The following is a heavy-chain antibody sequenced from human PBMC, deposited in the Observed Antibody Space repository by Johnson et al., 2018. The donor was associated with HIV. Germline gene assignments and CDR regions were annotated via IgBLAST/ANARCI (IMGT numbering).Heavy chain of an antibody. Sequence: MQLVESGGDVVQPGRSLRLSCAASGFTFSSYGMHWVRQAPGKGLEWVALIWYDGTNKYYADSVKGRFTISRDNSKNTLYLQMNSLRAEDTAVYYCAKVRRAYYEDAFDIWGQGTMVTVSS. J-gene: IGHJ3*02. CDR2: IWYDGTNK. D-gene: IGHD3-22*01. CDR3: AKVRRAYYEDAFDI. V-gene: IGHV3-33*06. CDR1: GFTFSSYG.